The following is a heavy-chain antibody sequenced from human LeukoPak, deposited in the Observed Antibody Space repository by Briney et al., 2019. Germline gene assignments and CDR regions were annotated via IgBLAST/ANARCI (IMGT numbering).Heavy chain of an antibody. CDR1: GFTFSSYG. J-gene: IGHJ6*02. CDR3: AKETVYSSSWSYYYYGMDV. CDR2: ISYDGSNK. Sequence: GGSLRLSCAASGFTFSSYGMHWVRQAPGKGLEWAAVISYDGSNKYYADSVKGRFTISRDNSKNTLYLQMNSLRAEDTAVYYCAKETVYSSSWSYYYYGMDVWGQGTTVTVSS. V-gene: IGHV3-30*18. D-gene: IGHD6-13*01.